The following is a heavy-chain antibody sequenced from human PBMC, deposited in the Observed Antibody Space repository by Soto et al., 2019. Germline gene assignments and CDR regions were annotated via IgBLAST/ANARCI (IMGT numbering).Heavy chain of an antibody. CDR2: IIPIFGTA. D-gene: IGHD5-18*01. V-gene: IGHV1-69*01. CDR3: ARVGIRGYSYGTLGMDV. J-gene: IGHJ6*02. Sequence: QVQLVQSGAEVKKPGSSVKVSCKASGGTFSSYAISWVRQAPGQGLEWMGGIIPIFGTANYAQKFQGRVTITADESTSTAYRELSSLRSEDTAVYYCARVGIRGYSYGTLGMDVWGQGTTVTVSS. CDR1: GGTFSSYA.